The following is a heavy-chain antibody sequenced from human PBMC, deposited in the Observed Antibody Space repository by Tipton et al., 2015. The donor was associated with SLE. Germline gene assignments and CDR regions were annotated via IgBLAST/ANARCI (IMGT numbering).Heavy chain of an antibody. V-gene: IGHV1-2*02. D-gene: IGHD7-27*01. Sequence: QSGPEVKKPGASVKVSCKASGYTFTGYYMHWVRQAPGQGLEWMGWINPNSGGTNYAQKFQGRVTMTRDTSISTAYMELSRLRSDDTAVYYCARFLTGDGGACDIWGQGTMVAVSS. CDR1: GYTFTGYY. J-gene: IGHJ3*02. CDR3: ARFLTGDGGACDI. CDR2: INPNSGGT.